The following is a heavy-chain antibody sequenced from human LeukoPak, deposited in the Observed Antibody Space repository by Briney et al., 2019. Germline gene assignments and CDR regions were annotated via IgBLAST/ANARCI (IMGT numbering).Heavy chain of an antibody. D-gene: IGHD1-26*01. Sequence: GGSLRLSCAASGFTVSSNYMSLVRQAPGKGLEWVSVIYSGGSTYYADSVKGRFTISRDNSKNTLYLQMNSLRAEDTAVYYCAKDSVGRRPAGFDYWGQGTLVTVSS. CDR1: GFTVSSNY. V-gene: IGHV3-66*01. CDR2: IYSGGST. J-gene: IGHJ4*02. CDR3: AKDSVGRRPAGFDY.